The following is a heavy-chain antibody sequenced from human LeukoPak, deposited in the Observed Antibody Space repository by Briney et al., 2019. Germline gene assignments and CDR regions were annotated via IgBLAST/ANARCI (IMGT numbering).Heavy chain of an antibody. CDR3: ARVSWSEWWFDP. CDR2: TYFSGST. CDR1: GGSISSGGYY. D-gene: IGHD2-15*01. Sequence: SETLSLTCSVSGGSISSGGYYWSWIRQHPGKGLEWIGHTYFSGSTYYNPSLQSRLTISLDTSKNQFSLRLNSVTAADTAVYYCARVSWSEWWFDPWGQGTLVTVSS. V-gene: IGHV4-31*03. J-gene: IGHJ5*02.